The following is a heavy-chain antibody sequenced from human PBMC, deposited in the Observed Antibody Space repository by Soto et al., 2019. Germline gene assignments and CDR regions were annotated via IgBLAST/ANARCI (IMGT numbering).Heavy chain of an antibody. J-gene: IGHJ6*02. CDR1: GYSVTSYW. CDR2: IDPSDSYT. Sequence: GESLKISCKGSGYSVTSYWISWVRQMPGKGLEWMGRIDPSDSYTNYSPSFQGHVTISADKSISTAYLQWSSLKASDTAMYYCARLVYGSGSYIYGMDVWGQGTTVTVSS. V-gene: IGHV5-10-1*01. CDR3: ARLVYGSGSYIYGMDV. D-gene: IGHD3-10*01.